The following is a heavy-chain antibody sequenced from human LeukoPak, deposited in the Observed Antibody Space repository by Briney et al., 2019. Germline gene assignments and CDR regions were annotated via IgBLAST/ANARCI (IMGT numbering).Heavy chain of an antibody. CDR2: IRYDGINK. J-gene: IGHJ4*02. CDR1: GFTFSTHG. CDR3: AREQQLLPFDY. V-gene: IGHV3-30*02. D-gene: IGHD6-13*01. Sequence: GGSLRLSCAASGFTFSTHGMHWVRQAPGKGLEWVAFIRYDGINKYYADSVKGRFTISRDSFKNTLYLQMNSLRAEDTAVYYCAREQQLLPFDYWGQGTLVTVSS.